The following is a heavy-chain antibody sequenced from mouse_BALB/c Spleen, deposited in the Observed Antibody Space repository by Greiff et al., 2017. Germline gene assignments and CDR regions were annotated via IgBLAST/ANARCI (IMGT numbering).Heavy chain of an antibody. CDR3: ARSYYGNYLQTFAY. J-gene: IGHJ3*01. CDR1: GYAFTNYL. V-gene: IGHV1-54*01. D-gene: IGHD2-10*01. Sequence: QVHVKQSGAELVRPGTSVKVSCKASGYAFTNYLIEWVKQRPGQGLEWIGVINPGSGGTNYNEKFKGKATLTADKSSSTAYMQLSSLTSDDSAVYFCARSYYGNYLQTFAYWGQGTLVTVSA. CDR2: INPGSGGT.